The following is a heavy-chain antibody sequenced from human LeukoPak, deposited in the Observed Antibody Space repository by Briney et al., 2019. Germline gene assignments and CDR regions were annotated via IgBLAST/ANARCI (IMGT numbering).Heavy chain of an antibody. V-gene: IGHV4-4*07. CDR1: GDSISKYY. Sequence: SETLSLTCTVSGDSISKYYWNWTRQPAGKGLEWIGRIYASGRTTNNPSLKSRVTISLDRSKNQFSLRLSSVTAADTAVYYCAGGSTAPYYFDYWGQGTLVTVSS. CDR2: IYASGRT. CDR3: AGGSTAPYYFDY. D-gene: IGHD1-26*01. J-gene: IGHJ4*02.